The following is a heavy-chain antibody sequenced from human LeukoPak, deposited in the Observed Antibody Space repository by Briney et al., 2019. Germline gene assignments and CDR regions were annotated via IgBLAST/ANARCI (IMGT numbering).Heavy chain of an antibody. CDR3: ARGPYVPFPNWYFDL. D-gene: IGHD3-10*02. CDR2: INPNSGGT. Sequence: ASVKVSCKASGYTFTSYYMHWVRQAPGQGLEWRGWINPNSGGTHYAPKFQGRVTMTRDTSISTAYMELSRLRSDDTAVYYCARGPYVPFPNWYFDLWGRGTLVTVSS. V-gene: IGHV1-2*02. CDR1: GYTFTSYY. J-gene: IGHJ2*01.